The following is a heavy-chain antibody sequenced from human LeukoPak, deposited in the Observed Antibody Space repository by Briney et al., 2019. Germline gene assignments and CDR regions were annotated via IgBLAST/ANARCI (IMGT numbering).Heavy chain of an antibody. V-gene: IGHV3-21*04. J-gene: IGHJ4*02. D-gene: IGHD3-16*01. CDR2: ISSSSNYM. CDR1: GFTFSRNA. Sequence: GGSLRLSCAASGFTFSRNAMNWVRQAPGKGLEWVSFISSSSNYMSYADSVKGRFTISRDNSKDSLYLQMNSLRTGDTALYYCAKDPARLGEFPDHWGQGTLVTVSS. CDR3: AKDPARLGEFPDH.